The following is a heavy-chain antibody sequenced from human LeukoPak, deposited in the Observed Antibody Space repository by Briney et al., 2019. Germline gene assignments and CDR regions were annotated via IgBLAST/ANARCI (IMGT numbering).Heavy chain of an antibody. J-gene: IGHJ5*02. V-gene: IGHV4-61*08. CDR2: IYYSGGT. CDR1: GGSISSGGYY. Sequence: PSETLSLTCTVSGGSISSGGYYWSWIRQPPGKGLEWIGYIYYSGGTNYNPSLKSRVTISVDTSKNQFSLKLSSVTAADTAVYYCARVLRYFDWLQLHMDAGWFDPWGQGTLVTVSS. D-gene: IGHD3-9*01. CDR3: ARVLRYFDWLQLHMDAGWFDP.